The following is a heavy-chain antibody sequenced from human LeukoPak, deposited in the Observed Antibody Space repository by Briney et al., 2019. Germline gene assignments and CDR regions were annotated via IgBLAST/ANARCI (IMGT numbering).Heavy chain of an antibody. CDR3: ARDPPRNRIQGWLFRPSDF. J-gene: IGHJ4*02. CDR2: IDSDGANT. CDR1: GFTFSSYW. D-gene: IGHD3-22*01. V-gene: IGHV3-74*01. Sequence: GGSLRLSCAASGFTFSSYWMHWVRQVPGKGLAWVSGIDSDGANTNYADSVKGRFAISRDNAKNTLYLEMNSLRVEDTAVYYCARDPPRNRIQGWLFRPSDFWGRGTLVTVSS.